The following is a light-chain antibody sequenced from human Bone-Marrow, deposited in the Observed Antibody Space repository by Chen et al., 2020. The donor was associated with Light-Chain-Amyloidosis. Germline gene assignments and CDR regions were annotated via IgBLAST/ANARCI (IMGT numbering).Light chain of an antibody. CDR1: DLPTKY. CDR2: RDT. V-gene: IGLV3-25*03. Sequence: SYELTQPPSVSVSRGQAAMITCSGDDLPTKYAYWYQQKPGQAPLLVIHRDTERPSGISERFSGSSAGTTATLTISGVQAEDEADYHCQSADSSGTYEGIFGGGTKLTVL. J-gene: IGLJ2*01. CDR3: QSADSSGTYEGI.